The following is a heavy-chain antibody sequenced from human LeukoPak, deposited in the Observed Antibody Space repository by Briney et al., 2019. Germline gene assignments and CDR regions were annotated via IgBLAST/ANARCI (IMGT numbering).Heavy chain of an antibody. Sequence: WASVKVSCKASGYTFTSYDFNWVRQATGQWPEWMGWMSPNSGDTGYAQKFQDRVTMTRNTSISTAYMELSSLRSDDTAVYYCARGPPNWGYDYWGPGTLVTVSS. CDR3: ARGPPNWGYDY. CDR1: GYTFTSYD. V-gene: IGHV1-8*01. D-gene: IGHD7-27*01. J-gene: IGHJ4*02. CDR2: MSPNSGDT.